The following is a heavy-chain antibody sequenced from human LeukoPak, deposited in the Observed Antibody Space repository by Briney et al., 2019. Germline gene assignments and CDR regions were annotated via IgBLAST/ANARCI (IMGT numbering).Heavy chain of an antibody. V-gene: IGHV3-9*01. J-gene: IGHJ6*03. CDR3: AKDADTDYYYYMDV. Sequence: GGSLRLSCAASGFTFDDYAMHWVRQAPGKGLEWVSSITWNSGSIAYADSVKGRFTISKDSFKNTVYLQMNSLRAEDTAVYYCAKDADTDYYYYMDVWGKGATVTISS. CDR1: GFTFDDYA. CDR2: ITWNSGSI.